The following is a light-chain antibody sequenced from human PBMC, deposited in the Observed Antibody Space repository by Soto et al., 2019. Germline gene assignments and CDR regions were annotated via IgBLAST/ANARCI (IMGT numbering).Light chain of an antibody. J-gene: IGLJ2*01. Sequence: QSVLTQPRSVSGSPGQSVTISCTGTSSDVGAYNYVSWYQQHPGKAPKLMISDVSKRPSGVPDRFSGSKSGNTASLTVSGLQAEDEADYYCCSYAGNSVVFGGGTKLTV. CDR2: DVS. V-gene: IGLV2-11*01. CDR3: CSYAGNSVV. CDR1: SSDVGAYNY.